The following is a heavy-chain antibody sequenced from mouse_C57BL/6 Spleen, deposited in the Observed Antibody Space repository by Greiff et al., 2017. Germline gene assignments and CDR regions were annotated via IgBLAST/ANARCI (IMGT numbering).Heavy chain of an antibody. CDR1: GYTFTSYW. J-gene: IGHJ2*01. V-gene: IGHV1-69*01. CDR2: IDPSDSYT. D-gene: IGHD1-1*01. Sequence: VQLQQPGAELVMPGASVKLSCKASGYTFTSYWMHWVKQRPGQGLEWIGEIDPSDSYTNYNQKFKGKSTLTVDKSSSTAYMQLSSLTSEDSAVYYCARRSITTFDYWGQGTTLTVSS. CDR3: ARRSITTFDY.